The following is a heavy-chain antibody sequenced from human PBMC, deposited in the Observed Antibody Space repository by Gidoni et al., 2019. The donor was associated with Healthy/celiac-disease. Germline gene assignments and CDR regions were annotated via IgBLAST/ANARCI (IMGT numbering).Heavy chain of an antibody. J-gene: IGHJ6*02. CDR1: GFTFSSYE. V-gene: IGHV3-48*03. Sequence: EVQLVESGGGLVQPGGSLRLSCAASGFTFSSYEMNWVRQASGKGLEWVSYISSSGSTIYYADSVKGRFTNSRDNAKNSLDLQMNSLRAEDTAVYYCAREANGDYPFYYYGMDVWGQGTTVTVSS. D-gene: IGHD4-17*01. CDR3: AREANGDYPFYYYGMDV. CDR2: ISSSGSTI.